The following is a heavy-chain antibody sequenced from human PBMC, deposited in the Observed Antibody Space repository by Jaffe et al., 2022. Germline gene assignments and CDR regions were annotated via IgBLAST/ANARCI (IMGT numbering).Heavy chain of an antibody. Sequence: QVQLVQSGAEVTKPGASVKVSCKTSGYTFTNYAIHWVRQAPGQRLEWMGWINAGKGNTKYSQKFQGRVTITRDTSASTAYMELSSLRSEDTAVYYCARDVLMVQGMTHVTNWFDPWGQGTLVTVSS. J-gene: IGHJ5*02. CDR3: ARDVLMVQGMTHVTNWFDP. V-gene: IGHV1-3*01. CDR1: GYTFTNYA. D-gene: IGHD3-10*01. CDR2: INAGKGNT.